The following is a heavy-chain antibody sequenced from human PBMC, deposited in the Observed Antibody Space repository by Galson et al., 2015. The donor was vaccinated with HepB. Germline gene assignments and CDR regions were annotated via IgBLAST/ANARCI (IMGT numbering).Heavy chain of an antibody. J-gene: IGHJ6*03. D-gene: IGHD3-3*01. CDR1: GFPFSSYW. Sequence: LRLSCAASGFPFSSYWMHWVRQVPGKGLVWVSRINSDGSSTDYADFVMGRFTISRDNAKNTLYLQMNSLGAGDTAVYYCATTIFGVVIPIDYYYYYYMDVWGKGTTVIVSS. V-gene: IGHV3-74*01. CDR2: INSDGSST. CDR3: ATTIFGVVIPIDYYYYYYMDV.